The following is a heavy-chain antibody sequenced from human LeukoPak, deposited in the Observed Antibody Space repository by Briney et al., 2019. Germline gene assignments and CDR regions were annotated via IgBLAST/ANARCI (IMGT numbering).Heavy chain of an antibody. CDR2: ITASGGDT. Sequence: GGSLRLSCAVSGFTFSGFWMSWSRQAPGKGLERVSGITASGGDTFTADSVKGRFTISRDNSKDTLYLQMNSLRAEDTAVYYCARDRGPYSSGWYGEGYWGQGTLVTVSS. CDR1: GFTFSGFW. D-gene: IGHD6-19*01. V-gene: IGHV3-23*01. J-gene: IGHJ4*02. CDR3: ARDRGPYSSGWYGEGY.